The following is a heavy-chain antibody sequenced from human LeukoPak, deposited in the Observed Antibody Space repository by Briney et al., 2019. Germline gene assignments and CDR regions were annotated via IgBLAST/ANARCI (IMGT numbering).Heavy chain of an antibody. V-gene: IGHV3-66*02. Sequence: GGSLRLPCAASGFTVSSNYMSWVRQAPGKGLEWASVIYSGGSTYYADSVKGRFTISRDNSKKTLYLQMNSLRAEDTAVYYCARGGVAAAGMDMDVWGQGTTVTVSS. CDR2: IYSGGST. J-gene: IGHJ6*02. D-gene: IGHD6-13*01. CDR1: GFTVSSNY. CDR3: ARGGVAAAGMDMDV.